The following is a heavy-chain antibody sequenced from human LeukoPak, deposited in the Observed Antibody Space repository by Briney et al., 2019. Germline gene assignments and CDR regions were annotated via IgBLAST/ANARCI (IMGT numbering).Heavy chain of an antibody. V-gene: IGHV3-66*01. CDR3: ARDMIAVAGTPYYYYGMDV. CDR1: GFTVSSNY. CDR2: IYSGGST. J-gene: IGHJ6*02. Sequence: GGSLRLSCAASGFTVSSNYMSWVRQAPGKGLEWVSVIYSGGSTYYADSVKGRFTISRDNSKNTLYLQMNSLRAEDTAVYYCARDMIAVAGTPYYYYGMDVWGQGTTVTVSS. D-gene: IGHD6-19*01.